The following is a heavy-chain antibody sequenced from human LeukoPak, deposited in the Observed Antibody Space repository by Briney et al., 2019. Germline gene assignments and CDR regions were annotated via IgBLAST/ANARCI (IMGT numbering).Heavy chain of an antibody. CDR3: AGRSGNTGDY. D-gene: IGHD4-23*01. CDR2: IIPIFGTA. CDR1: GGTFSSYA. J-gene: IGHJ4*02. V-gene: IGHV1-69*13. Sequence: ASVKVSCKASGGTFSSYAISWVRQAPGQGLGWMGGIIPIFGTANHAQKFQGRVTITADESTSTAYMELSSLRSEDTAVYYCAGRSGNTGDYWGQGTLVTVSS.